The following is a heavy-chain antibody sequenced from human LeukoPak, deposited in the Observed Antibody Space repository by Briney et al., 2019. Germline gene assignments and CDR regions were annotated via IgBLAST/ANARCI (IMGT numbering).Heavy chain of an antibody. V-gene: IGHV4-34*01. D-gene: IGHD3-9*01. CDR1: GGSISSYY. Sequence: PSETLSLTCTVSGGSISSYYWSWTRQPPGKGLEWIGEINHSGSTNYNPSLKSRVTISVDTSKNQFSLKLSSVTAADTAVYYCARAKDYDILTGFLGDWFDPWGQGTLVTVSS. CDR2: INHSGST. J-gene: IGHJ5*02. CDR3: ARAKDYDILTGFLGDWFDP.